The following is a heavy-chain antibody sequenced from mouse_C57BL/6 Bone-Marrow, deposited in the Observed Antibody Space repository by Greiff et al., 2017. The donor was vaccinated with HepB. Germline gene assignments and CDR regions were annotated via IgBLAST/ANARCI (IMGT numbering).Heavy chain of an antibody. CDR1: GFNIKDYY. J-gene: IGHJ1*03. CDR2: IDPEDGET. CDR3: ARGITTVVATEYFDV. Sequence: VQLQQSGAELVKPGASVKLSCTASGFNIKDYYIHWVKQRTEQGLEWIGRIDPEDGETKYAPKFQGKATITADTSSNTADLQLSSLTSEDTSVYYCARGITTVVATEYFDVWGTGTTVTVSS. V-gene: IGHV14-2*01. D-gene: IGHD1-1*01.